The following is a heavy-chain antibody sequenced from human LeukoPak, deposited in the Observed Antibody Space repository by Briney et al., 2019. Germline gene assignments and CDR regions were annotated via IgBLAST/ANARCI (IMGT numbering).Heavy chain of an antibody. V-gene: IGHV5-51*01. CDR2: IYPGDSDT. CDR1: GYSFTSYW. D-gene: IGHD6-13*01. CDR3: ARRTGKRQQLVLGAFDI. J-gene: IGHJ3*02. Sequence: GESLKISCKGSGYSFTSYWIGWVRQMPGKGLEWMGIIYPGDSDTRYSPSFQGQVTISADKSISTAYLQWSSLKASDTAMYYCARRTGKRQQLVLGAFDIWGQGTMVTVSS.